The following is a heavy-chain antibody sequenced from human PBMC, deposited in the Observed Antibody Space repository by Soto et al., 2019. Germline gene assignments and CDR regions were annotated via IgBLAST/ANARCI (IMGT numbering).Heavy chain of an antibody. V-gene: IGHV1-2*04. CDR1: GYTFTGYY. CDR3: ARGYCSSTSCYVVSGYVHFDY. Sequence: ASVKVSCKASGYTFTGYYMHWVRQAPGQGLEWMGWINPNSGGTNYAQKFQGWVTMTRETSISTAYMELSRLRSDDTAVYYCARGYCSSTSCYVVSGYVHFDYWGQGTLVTVSS. D-gene: IGHD2-2*01. CDR2: INPNSGGT. J-gene: IGHJ4*02.